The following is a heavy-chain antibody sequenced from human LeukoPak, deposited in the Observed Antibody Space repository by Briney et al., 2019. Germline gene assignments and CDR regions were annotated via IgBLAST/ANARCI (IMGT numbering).Heavy chain of an antibody. J-gene: IGHJ6*03. V-gene: IGHV1-69*05. D-gene: IGHD5-24*01. CDR3: ARGGGGRWLQLPDYYYYYMDV. CDR1: EGTFSSYA. CDR2: IIPIFGTA. Sequence: SVKVSCKASEGTFSSYAISWVRQAPGQGLEWMGGIIPIFGTANYAQKFQGRVTITTDESTSTAYMELSSLRSADPAVSYCARGGGGRWLQLPDYYYYYMDVWGKGTTVTVSS.